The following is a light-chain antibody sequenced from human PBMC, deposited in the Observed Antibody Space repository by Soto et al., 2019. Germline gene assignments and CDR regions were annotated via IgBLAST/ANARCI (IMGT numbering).Light chain of an antibody. Sequence: EIVLTQSPATLSLSPVERATLSCRASQSVSSYLAWYQQKPGQAPRLLIYDASNRATGIPARFSGSGSGTDFTLTISSLEPEDFAVYYCQQRGTFGQGTKLEIK. CDR2: DAS. J-gene: IGKJ2*01. CDR1: QSVSSY. V-gene: IGKV3-11*01. CDR3: QQRGT.